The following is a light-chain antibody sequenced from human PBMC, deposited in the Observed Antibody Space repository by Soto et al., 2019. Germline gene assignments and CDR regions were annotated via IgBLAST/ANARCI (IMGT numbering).Light chain of an antibody. CDR1: QSVSID. V-gene: IGKV3-20*01. CDR3: QQYGSSPPT. CDR2: GAS. J-gene: IGKJ1*01. Sequence: EIVMTQSPATLSVSPGERATLSCRASQSVSIDLAWYQQTPGQAPRLLIYGASSRATGTPDRFSGSGSGTDFPLTINRLEPEDFALDYCQQYGSSPPTFGQGTKVDI.